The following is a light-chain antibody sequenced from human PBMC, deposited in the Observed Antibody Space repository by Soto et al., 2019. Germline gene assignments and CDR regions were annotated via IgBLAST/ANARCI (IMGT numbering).Light chain of an antibody. V-gene: IGKV3-11*01. CDR2: DAS. J-gene: IGKJ2*01. CDR3: QQRSNWPYT. Sequence: EIVLTQSPATLSLSPGESATLSCRASQSVSSYLAWYQQKPGQAPRLLIYDASNRATGIPARFSGGGSGTDFTLTISSLEPEDFAVYYCQQRSNWPYTFGQGTKLEIK. CDR1: QSVSSY.